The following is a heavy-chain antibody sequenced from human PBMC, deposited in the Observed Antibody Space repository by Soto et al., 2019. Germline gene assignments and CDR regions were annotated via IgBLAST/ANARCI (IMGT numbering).Heavy chain of an antibody. CDR2: IDPSDSYT. Sequence: GESLKISCKGSGYSFTIYWISWVRQMPGKGLEWMGRIDPSDSYTNYSPSFQGHVTISRDNAKNSLYLQMNSLRAEDTALYYCAKDISPRGEGYYYGMDVWGQGTTVTVSS. V-gene: IGHV5-10-1*01. CDR1: GYSFTIYW. CDR3: AKDISPRGEGYYYGMDV. J-gene: IGHJ6*02. D-gene: IGHD3-10*01.